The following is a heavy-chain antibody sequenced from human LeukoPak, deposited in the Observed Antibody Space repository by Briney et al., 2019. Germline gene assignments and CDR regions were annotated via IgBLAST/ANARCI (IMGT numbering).Heavy chain of an antibody. CDR3: ARPTFSGYYSGPFDI. CDR2: IYYSGST. V-gene: IGHV4-39*01. J-gene: IGHJ3*02. Sequence: PSETLSLTCTVSGVSISSSTYYWGWIRQPPGKGLEWIGSIYYSGSTYYNPSLKSRVTISVDTSKNQFSLKLSSVTAADTAVYFCARPTFSGYYSGPFDIWGQGTIVTVSS. CDR1: GVSISSSTYY. D-gene: IGHD3-22*01.